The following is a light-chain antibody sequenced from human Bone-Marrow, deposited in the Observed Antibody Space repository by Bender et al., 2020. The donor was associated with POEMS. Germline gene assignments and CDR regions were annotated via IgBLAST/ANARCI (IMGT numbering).Light chain of an antibody. CDR2: INN. J-gene: IGLJ3*02. V-gene: IGLV1-44*01. Sequence: QSLLTQPPSASGTPGQRFTISCSGSSSNIGTNPVNWYQQLPATAPKLLIYINNQRPSGVPDLFSGSKSGTSASLAIRGLHSEDEADYYCAAWEESLNGWVFGGGTKLTVL. CDR3: AAWEESLNGWV. CDR1: SSNIGTNP.